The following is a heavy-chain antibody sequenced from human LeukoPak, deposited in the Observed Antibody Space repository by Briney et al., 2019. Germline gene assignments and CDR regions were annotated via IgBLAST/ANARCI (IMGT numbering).Heavy chain of an antibody. D-gene: IGHD3-9*01. J-gene: IGHJ6*03. CDR3: ARAYFDWLSTSSHYYMDV. CDR1: GGPFSGYY. V-gene: IGHV4-34*01. Sequence: PSETLSLTCEVYGGPFSGYYWSWIRQPPGKGLEGIGEVNHSGSTNYNPSLKSRVTISVDTSKNQFSLKMTSVTAADTAVYYCARAYFDWLSTSSHYYMDVWGKGTTVTVSS. CDR2: VNHSGST.